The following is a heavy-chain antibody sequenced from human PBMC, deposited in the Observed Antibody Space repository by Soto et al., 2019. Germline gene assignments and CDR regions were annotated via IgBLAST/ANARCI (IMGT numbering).Heavy chain of an antibody. V-gene: IGHV3-23*01. D-gene: IGHD3-22*01. J-gene: IGHJ4*02. CDR1: EFTFSNYA. CDR3: AKNPGYYYDSTGYHFDY. CDR2: ISYGGGTT. Sequence: GGSLRLSCAASEFTFSNYAMYWVGQAPGEGLEWVSAISYGGGTTYYADSVKGRFTISRDNSKNTLYLQMNSLRAEDTAVYYCAKNPGYYYDSTGYHFDYWGQGTLVTVSS.